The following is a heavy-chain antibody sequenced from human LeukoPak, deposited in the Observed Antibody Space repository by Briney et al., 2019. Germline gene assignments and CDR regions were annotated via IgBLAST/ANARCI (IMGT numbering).Heavy chain of an antibody. CDR2: ISSSGSTI. CDR1: GFTFSSYE. D-gene: IGHD2-2*01. Sequence: PGGSLRLSCAASGFTFSSYEMNWVRQAPGKGLEWVSYISSSGSTIYYADSVKGRFTISRDNAKNSLCLQMNSLRAEDTAVYYCARAGYCSSTSCYDQYYYYYYMDVWGKGTTVTISS. J-gene: IGHJ6*03. CDR3: ARAGYCSSTSCYDQYYYYYYMDV. V-gene: IGHV3-48*03.